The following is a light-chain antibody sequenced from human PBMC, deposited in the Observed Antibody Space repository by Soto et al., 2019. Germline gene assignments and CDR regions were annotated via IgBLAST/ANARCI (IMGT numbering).Light chain of an antibody. J-gene: IGLJ2*01. CDR1: SSDVGGYKY. CDR2: EVS. CDR3: SSYAGTSTAV. Sequence: QSVLTQPPSASGSPGQSVTIPCTGTSSDVGGYKYVSWYQQHPGKAPKLMIYEVSKRPSGVPDRFSGSKSGNTASLTVSGLQAEDEADYYCSSYAGTSTAVFGGGTKVTVL. V-gene: IGLV2-8*01.